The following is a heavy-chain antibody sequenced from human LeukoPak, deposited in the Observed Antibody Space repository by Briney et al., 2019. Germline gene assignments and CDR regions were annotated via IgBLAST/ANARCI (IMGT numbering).Heavy chain of an antibody. CDR1: GGTFSSYA. D-gene: IGHD1-26*01. J-gene: IGHJ4*02. Sequence: GASVKVSCKASGGTFSSYAISWVRQAPGQGLEWMGGIIPIFGTANYAQKFQGRVTITAHESTSTAYMELSSLRSEDTAVYYCARLGGSYMYYFDYWGQGTLVTVSS. V-gene: IGHV1-69*13. CDR2: IIPIFGTA. CDR3: ARLGGSYMYYFDY.